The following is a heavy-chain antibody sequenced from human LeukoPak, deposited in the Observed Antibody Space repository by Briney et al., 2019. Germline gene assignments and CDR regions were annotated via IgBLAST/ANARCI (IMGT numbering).Heavy chain of an antibody. D-gene: IGHD4-17*01. J-gene: IGHJ5*02. CDR3: ARGGAYGDYNWFDP. V-gene: IGHV4-4*07. CDR1: GGTVKSYY. CDR2: IYTTGNT. Sequence: SETLSLTCTVSGGTVKSYYWTWIRQPAGRGLEWIGRIYTTGNTNYNPSLKSRVTMSVDTSKNQFSLKLSSVTAADTAVYYCARGGAYGDYNWFDPWGQGTLVTVSS.